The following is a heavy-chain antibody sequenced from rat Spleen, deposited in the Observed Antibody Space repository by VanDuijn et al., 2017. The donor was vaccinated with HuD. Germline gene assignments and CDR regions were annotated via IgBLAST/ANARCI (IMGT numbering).Heavy chain of an antibody. Sequence: QVQLKESGPGLVQPSQTLSLTCTVSGLSLSSYGVIWVRQPPGKGLEWMGVIWSGGSTDYNSALKSRLSISRDTSKSQVFLKLNSLQTEDTATYYCARDGGELGYWGQGVMVTVSS. CDR2: IWSGGST. J-gene: IGHJ2*01. CDR3: ARDGGELGY. D-gene: IGHD4-3*01. V-gene: IGHV2-4*01. CDR1: GLSLSSYG.